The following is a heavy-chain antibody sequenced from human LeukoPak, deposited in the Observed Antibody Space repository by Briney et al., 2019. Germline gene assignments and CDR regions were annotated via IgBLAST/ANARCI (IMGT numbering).Heavy chain of an antibody. CDR3: ASSNLGSLGQFDP. CDR1: GGSISNYY. D-gene: IGHD3-10*01. Sequence: SETLSLTCTVSGGSISNYYWSWIPQPPGKGLEWIGFIHSNGGANYNASLNSRATISRDTSRSQVSLKLTSVTAADTAVYYCASSNLGSLGQFDPWGQGTLVTVSS. V-gene: IGHV4-59*01. CDR2: IHSNGGA. J-gene: IGHJ5*02.